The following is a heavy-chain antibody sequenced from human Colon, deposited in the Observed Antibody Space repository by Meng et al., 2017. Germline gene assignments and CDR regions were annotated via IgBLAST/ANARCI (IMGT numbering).Heavy chain of an antibody. D-gene: IGHD2-8*02. CDR3: AKNGAYCLEY. CDR1: GVSITNRTW. V-gene: IGHV4-4*02. CDR2: TYGSVNT. Sequence: QALRHVSGPGLVKPSGSTSLTCVVSGVSITNRTWWSWVRQPPGKGLEWIGQTYGSVNTAYNPSLKSRVTISVDKSKSQLSLTLSSVTAADTAVYYCAKNGAYCLEYWGQGILVTVSS. J-gene: IGHJ4*02.